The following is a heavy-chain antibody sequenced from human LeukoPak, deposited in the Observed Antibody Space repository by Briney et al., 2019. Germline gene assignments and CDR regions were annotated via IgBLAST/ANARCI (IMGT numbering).Heavy chain of an antibody. CDR2: IYTSGGT. J-gene: IGHJ3*02. CDR1: GGSISSYY. Sequence: SETPSLTCTVSGGSISSYYWSWIRQPAGKGLEWIGRIYTSGGTNYNPSLKSRVTMSVDTSKNQFSLKLSSVTAADTAVYYCAXXRWGTAMVTSAFDIWGQGTMVTVSS. V-gene: IGHV4-4*07. CDR3: AXXRWGTAMVTSAFDI. D-gene: IGHD5-18*01.